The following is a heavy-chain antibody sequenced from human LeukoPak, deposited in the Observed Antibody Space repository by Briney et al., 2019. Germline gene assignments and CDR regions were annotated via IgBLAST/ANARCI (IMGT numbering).Heavy chain of an antibody. D-gene: IGHD2-2*02. J-gene: IGHJ6*03. CDR1: GFSFSSYG. CDR3: AKAICNSTSCYNYYYMDV. CDR2: IGFDASDK. V-gene: IGHV3-30*02. Sequence: PGGSLRLSRVASGFSFSSYGMHWIRQAPGKGLEWVSFIGFDASDKYYADSVKGRVTISRDNSENTLYLQMNSLRVEDTALYYCAKAICNSTSCYNYYYMDVWGKGTTVSVS.